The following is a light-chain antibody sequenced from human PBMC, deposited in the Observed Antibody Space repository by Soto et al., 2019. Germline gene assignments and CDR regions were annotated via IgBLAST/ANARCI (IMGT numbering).Light chain of an antibody. CDR3: SSYSSSSTPVL. CDR2: DVS. CDR1: SSDVGDYNY. V-gene: IGLV2-14*03. J-gene: IGLJ2*01. Sequence: QSALTQPASVSGSPGQSITISCTGTSSDVGDYNYVSWYQQHTGKAPQLIISDVSKRPSGVSDRFSGSKSGNTASLTISGLQTEDEAVYYCSSYSSSSTPVLFGGGTKLTVL.